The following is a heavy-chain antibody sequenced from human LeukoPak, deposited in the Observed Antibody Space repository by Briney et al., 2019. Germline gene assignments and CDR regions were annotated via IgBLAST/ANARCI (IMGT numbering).Heavy chain of an antibody. V-gene: IGHV3-30*09. Sequence: PGGSLRLSCAASGFTFSSYAMSWVRQAPGKGLEWVADMSHDGKKINYADSVKGRFAISRDNSKNTLYLQMNSLRPEDTAIYYCVTDITMVRGGSWGQGTLVTVSS. CDR3: VTDITMVRGGS. CDR1: GFTFSSYA. CDR2: MSHDGKKI. D-gene: IGHD3-10*01. J-gene: IGHJ4*02.